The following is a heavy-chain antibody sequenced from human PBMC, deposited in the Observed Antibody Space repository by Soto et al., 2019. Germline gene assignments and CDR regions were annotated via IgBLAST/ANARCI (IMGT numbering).Heavy chain of an antibody. J-gene: IGHJ4*02. V-gene: IGHV4-31*03. CDR3: ARALDRVATIFDFDY. CDR1: GGSISSGGYY. CDR2: IYYSGST. D-gene: IGHD5-12*01. Sequence: PSETLSLTCTVSGGSISSGGYYWSWIRQHPGKGLEWIGYIYYSGSTYYNPSLKSRVTMSVDTSKNQFSLKLSSVTAADTAVYYCARALDRVATIFDFDYWGQGTLVTVSS.